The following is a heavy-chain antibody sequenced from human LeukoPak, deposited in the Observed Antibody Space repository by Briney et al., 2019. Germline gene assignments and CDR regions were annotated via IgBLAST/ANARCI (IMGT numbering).Heavy chain of an antibody. Sequence: GGSLRLSCAASGFTFSSYGMHWVRQAPGEGLEWVAVIWYDGSNKYYADSVKGRFTISRDNSKNTLYLQMNSLRAEDTAVYYCARDDGFWSGYYWGQGTLVTVSS. V-gene: IGHV3-33*01. CDR3: ARDDGFWSGYY. CDR1: GFTFSSYG. CDR2: IWYDGSNK. J-gene: IGHJ4*02. D-gene: IGHD3-3*01.